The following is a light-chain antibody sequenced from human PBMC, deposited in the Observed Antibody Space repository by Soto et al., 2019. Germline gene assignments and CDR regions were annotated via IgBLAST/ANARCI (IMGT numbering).Light chain of an antibody. Sequence: DIQMTQSPSSLSAPLGDRVTITCRASQGIGNYLAWYQLQPGKVPKLLIYAASTLQSGVPSRFSGSGSGTDFTLTITSLQPEDVATYFCQKYNSAPRTFDQGTKVEI. J-gene: IGKJ1*01. V-gene: IGKV1-27*01. CDR1: QGIGNY. CDR2: AAS. CDR3: QKYNSAPRT.